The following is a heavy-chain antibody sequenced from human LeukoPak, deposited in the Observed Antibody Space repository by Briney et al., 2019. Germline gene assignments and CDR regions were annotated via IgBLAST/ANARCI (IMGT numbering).Heavy chain of an antibody. CDR2: ISYDGSNK. D-gene: IGHD1-26*01. V-gene: IGHV3-30-3*01. J-gene: IGHJ4*02. Sequence: GGSLRLSCAASGFTFSSYAMHWVRQAPGKGLEWVAVISYDGSNKYYADSVKGRFTISRDNSKNTLYLQMNSLRAKDTAIYYCAKVVWGATSGDYFDYWGQGTLVTVSS. CDR1: GFTFSSYA. CDR3: AKVVWGATSGDYFDY.